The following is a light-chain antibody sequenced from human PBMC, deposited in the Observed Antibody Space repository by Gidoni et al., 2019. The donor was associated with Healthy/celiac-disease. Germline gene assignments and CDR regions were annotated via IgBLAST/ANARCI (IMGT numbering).Light chain of an antibody. CDR3: QQYNNWPPWT. CDR1: QSVNSN. V-gene: IGKV3-15*01. J-gene: IGKJ1*01. CDR2: GAS. Sequence: EIVMTQSPATLSVSPGERATLAGRASQSVNSNLAWYQQNPGQAPRLLIYGASTRATGIPARFSGSGSGTEFPLTISSLQSEDFAVYYCQQYNNWPPWTFGQGTKVEIK.